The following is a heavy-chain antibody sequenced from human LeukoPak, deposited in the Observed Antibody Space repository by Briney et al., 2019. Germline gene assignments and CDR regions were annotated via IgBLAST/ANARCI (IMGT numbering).Heavy chain of an antibody. CDR2: IYTSGST. CDR1: GGSISSYY. CDR3: ASGWFGDHTGAFDI. D-gene: IGHD3-10*01. J-gene: IGHJ3*02. V-gene: IGHV4-4*07. Sequence: PSETLSLTCTVSGGSISSYYWSWIRQPAGKGLEWIRRIYTSGSTNYNPSLKSRVTMSVDTSKNQFSLKLSSVTAADTAVYYCASGWFGDHTGAFDIWGQGTMVTVSS.